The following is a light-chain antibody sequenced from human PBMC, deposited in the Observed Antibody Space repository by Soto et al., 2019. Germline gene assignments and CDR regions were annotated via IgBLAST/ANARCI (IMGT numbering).Light chain of an antibody. CDR3: SSHTTSGTLV. Sequence: QSALTQPPSVSGSPGQSVTISCAGTSSDVGSFNRVSWYQQPPGTAPRLMIYEVIYRPSGVPDRFAGSKSGNTASLTISGLQAEDEADYYCSSHTTSGTLVFGGGTKLTVL. CDR2: EVI. J-gene: IGLJ3*02. V-gene: IGLV2-18*02. CDR1: SSDVGSFNR.